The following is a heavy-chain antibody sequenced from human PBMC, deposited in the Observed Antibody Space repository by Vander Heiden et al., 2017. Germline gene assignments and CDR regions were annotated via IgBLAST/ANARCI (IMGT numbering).Heavy chain of an antibody. D-gene: IGHD1-26*01. V-gene: IGHV3-15*07. J-gene: IGHJ3*02. CDR1: GFTFTTAW. CDR3: TTGGSYSAFDI. Sequence: EVQLVESGGGLVKPGGSLRLSCAVSGFTFTTAWMNWVRQAPGKGLEWVGRIKSKAEGGATDYAAPVKGRFTISRDDSENTVYLQMNSLKSEDTAVYYCTTGGSYSAFDIWGQGTMVTVSS. CDR2: IKSKAEGGAT.